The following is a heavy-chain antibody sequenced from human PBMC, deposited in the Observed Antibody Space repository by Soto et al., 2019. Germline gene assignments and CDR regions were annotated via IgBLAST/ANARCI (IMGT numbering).Heavy chain of an antibody. D-gene: IGHD2-15*01. CDR1: GYTFTTYG. J-gene: IGHJ3*02. V-gene: IGHV1-18*01. CDR2: ISAYNGNT. Sequence: ASVKVSCKAFGYTFTTYGISWVRPAPGQGLEWMGWISAYNGNTNYAQKLQGRVTMTTDTSTTTAYMELRSLRSDDTAVYYCARGPHSYASGFAFDIWGQGTMVTVSS. CDR3: ARGPHSYASGFAFDI.